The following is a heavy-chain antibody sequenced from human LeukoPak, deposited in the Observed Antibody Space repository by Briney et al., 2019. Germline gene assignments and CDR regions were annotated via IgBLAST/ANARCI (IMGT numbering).Heavy chain of an antibody. CDR3: ARDTRYSSNWILDY. Sequence: GGSLRLSCAASGFTFSSYAMSWVRQAPGKGLQWVAIISHDGSNKYYEDSLKGRFTISRDNSKNTLYLQMNSLRAEDTALYYCARDTRYSSNWILDYWGQGTLVTVSS. J-gene: IGHJ4*02. CDR2: ISHDGSNK. CDR1: GFTFSSYA. D-gene: IGHD6-13*01. V-gene: IGHV3-30*04.